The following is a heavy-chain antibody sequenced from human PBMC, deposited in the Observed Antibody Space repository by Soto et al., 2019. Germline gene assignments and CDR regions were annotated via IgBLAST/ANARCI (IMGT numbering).Heavy chain of an antibody. J-gene: IGHJ4*01. V-gene: IGHV4-4*07. D-gene: IGHD6-19*01. CDR1: GVSISSSF. CDR3: ARDRIALAGFDY. Sequence: QVQLQESGPGMVKPSETLSLTCTVSGVSISSSFWSWIRQPAGKGLEYIGRIYSSGSTNQNPSLKSRLTMSVDPSKNQFSLRLSSVTAADTAVYYCARDRIALAGFDYWGHGTLVTVSS. CDR2: IYSSGST.